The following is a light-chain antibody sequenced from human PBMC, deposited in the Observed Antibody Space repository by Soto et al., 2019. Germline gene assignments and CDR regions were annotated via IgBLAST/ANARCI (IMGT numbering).Light chain of an antibody. Sequence: QSVLTQPPSVSGAPGQAVPISCTGTSSDVGSYNRVSWYQQPPGTAPKVMIYEVTNRPSGVPDRFSGSKSGNTASLTISGLQAEDEADYYCCSYRSGNTYVFGSGTKVTVL. CDR2: EVT. CDR3: CSYRSGNTYV. CDR1: SSDVGSYNR. V-gene: IGLV2-18*02. J-gene: IGLJ1*01.